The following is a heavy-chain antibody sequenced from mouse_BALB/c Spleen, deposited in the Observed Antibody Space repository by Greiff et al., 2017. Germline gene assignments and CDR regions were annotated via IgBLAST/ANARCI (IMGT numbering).Heavy chain of an antibody. CDR2: IDPENGDT. CDR3: NAGGYPFAY. J-gene: IGHJ3*01. Sequence: VQLQQSGAELVRSGASVKLSCTASGFNIKDYYMHWVKQRPEQGLEWIGWIDPENGDTEYAPKFQGKATMTADTSSNTAYLQLSSLTSEDTAVYYCNAGGYPFAYWPRDSGHCLC. D-gene: IGHD2-2*01. V-gene: IGHV14-4*02. CDR1: GFNIKDYY.